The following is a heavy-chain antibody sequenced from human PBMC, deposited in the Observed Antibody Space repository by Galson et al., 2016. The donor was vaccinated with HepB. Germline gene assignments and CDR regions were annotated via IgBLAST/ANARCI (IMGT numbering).Heavy chain of an antibody. V-gene: IGHV3-21*01. D-gene: IGHD3-9*01. CDR2: ISSSSSYI. CDR1: GFSFSTHS. J-gene: IGHJ4*02. Sequence: SLRLSCAASGFSFSTHSMDWVRQAPGKGLEWVSYISSSSSYISYADSVKGRFTISRDNAKNSLYLQLNSLRAEDTAVYYCASYPGYFPGNWGQGTLVTVSS. CDR3: ASYPGYFPGN.